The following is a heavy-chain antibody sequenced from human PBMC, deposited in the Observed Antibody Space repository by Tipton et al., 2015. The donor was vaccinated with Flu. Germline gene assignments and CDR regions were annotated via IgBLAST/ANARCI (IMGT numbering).Heavy chain of an antibody. CDR2: FYHSGST. Sequence: TLSLTCTVSGGSISSYYWSWIRQPPGKGLEWIASFYHSGSTSFNPSLRSRVTVSVDTSKNQFSLKLNSVTAADTAVYYCARDLTTIFGGAFDNWGPGTLVTVSS. J-gene: IGHJ4*02. V-gene: IGHV4-59*04. CDR3: ARDLTTIFGGAFDN. CDR1: GGSISSYY. D-gene: IGHD3-3*01.